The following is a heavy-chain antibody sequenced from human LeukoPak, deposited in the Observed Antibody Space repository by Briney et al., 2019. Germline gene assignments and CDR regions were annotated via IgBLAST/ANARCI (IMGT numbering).Heavy chain of an antibody. J-gene: IGHJ4*02. D-gene: IGHD3-16*01. Sequence: GGSLRLSCAASGFTFSSYGMHCVRQAPGKGLEWVAFIRYDGSNKYYADSVKGRFTISRDNSKNTLYLQMNSLRAEDTAVYYCAKDPITSGGVYDYWGQGTLVTVSS. CDR3: AKDPITSGGVYDY. V-gene: IGHV3-30*02. CDR1: GFTFSSYG. CDR2: IRYDGSNK.